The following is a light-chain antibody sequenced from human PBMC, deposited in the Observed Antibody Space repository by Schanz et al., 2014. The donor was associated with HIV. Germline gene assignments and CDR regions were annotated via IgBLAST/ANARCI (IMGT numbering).Light chain of an antibody. CDR2: GVF. CDR3: SSYTSSSTLV. J-gene: IGLJ3*02. V-gene: IGLV2-14*01. CDR1: SSDVGGYKF. Sequence: QSALTQPASLSGSPGQSITISCTGTSSDVGGYKFVSWYQQHPGKAPKVVIYGVFDRPSGVSNRFSGSKSGNTASLTISGLQAEDEADYYCSSYTSSSTLVFGGGTMLTVL.